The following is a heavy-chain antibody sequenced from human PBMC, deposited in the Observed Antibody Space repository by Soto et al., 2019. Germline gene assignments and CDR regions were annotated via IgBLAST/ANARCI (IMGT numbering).Heavy chain of an antibody. V-gene: IGHV4-4*02. D-gene: IGHD3-3*02. CDR2: IYHSGTT. J-gene: IGHJ5*02. CDR1: GDSFSSVDW. CDR3: ARLTAFFTISPFDP. Sequence: KPXATLSLTCGVSGDSFSSVDWWSWFRQAPGKGLEWIGEIYHSGTTNYNPSLTGRVTMSVDKSKNQFSLNLTSVTAADTAVYYCARLTAFFTISPFDPCGQGTLVTVSS.